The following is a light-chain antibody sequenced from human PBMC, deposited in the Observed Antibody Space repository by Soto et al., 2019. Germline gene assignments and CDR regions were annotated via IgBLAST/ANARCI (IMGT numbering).Light chain of an antibody. Sequence: SYELTQPSSVSVSPGQTARITCSGDVLAKKYVRWFQQKPGQAPVVVIYKDSERPSGIPERFSGSSSGTTVTLTITGAQVEDEADYYCYSATDNVLVFGGGTKVTVL. J-gene: IGLJ2*01. CDR1: VLAKKY. CDR3: YSATDNVLV. CDR2: KDS. V-gene: IGLV3-27*01.